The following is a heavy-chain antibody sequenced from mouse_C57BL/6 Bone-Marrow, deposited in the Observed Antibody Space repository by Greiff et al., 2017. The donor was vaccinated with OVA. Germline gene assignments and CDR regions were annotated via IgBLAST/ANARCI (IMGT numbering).Heavy chain of an antibody. D-gene: IGHD2-3*01. CDR3: ARTRGWLHHY. Sequence: VKLMESGPELVKPGASVKLSCKASGYTSTSYDINWVKQRPGQGLEWIGWIYPRDGSTKYNEKFKGKATLTVDTSSSTAYMELHSLTSEDSAVYFCARTRGWLHHYWGQGTTLTVSS. V-gene: IGHV1-85*01. CDR1: GYTSTSYD. J-gene: IGHJ2*01. CDR2: IYPRDGST.